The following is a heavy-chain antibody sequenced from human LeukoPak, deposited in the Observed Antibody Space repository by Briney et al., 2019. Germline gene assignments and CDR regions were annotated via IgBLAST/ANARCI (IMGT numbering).Heavy chain of an antibody. Sequence: GGTLRLSCAASGFTFSSYGMSWVRQAPGKGLEWVSAISGSGGSTYYADSVKGRFTISRDNAKNSLYLQMNSLRAEDTAMYYCARDSSWHVPVPENPVAFDYWGQGTLVTVSS. CDR2: ISGSGGST. CDR1: GFTFSSYG. V-gene: IGHV3-23*01. J-gene: IGHJ4*02. CDR3: ARDSSWHVPVPENPVAFDY. D-gene: IGHD6-13*01.